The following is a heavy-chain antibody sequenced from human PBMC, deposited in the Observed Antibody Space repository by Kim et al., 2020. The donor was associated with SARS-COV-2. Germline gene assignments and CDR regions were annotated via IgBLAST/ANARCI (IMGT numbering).Heavy chain of an antibody. CDR1: GGSISSSSYY. D-gene: IGHD5-18*01. CDR3: ARRYSYGYYYYGMDV. CDR2: IYYSGST. V-gene: IGHV4-39*01. Sequence: SETLSLTCTVSGGSISSSSYYWGWIRQPPGKGLEWIGSIYYSGSTYYNPSLKSRVTISVDTSKNQFSLKLSSVTAADTAVYYCARRYSYGYYYYGMDVWGQGTTGPVSS. J-gene: IGHJ6*02.